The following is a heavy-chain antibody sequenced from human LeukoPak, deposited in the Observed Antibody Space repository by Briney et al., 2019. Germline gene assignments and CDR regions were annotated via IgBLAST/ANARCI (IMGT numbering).Heavy chain of an antibody. CDR2: IYSSGST. V-gene: IGHV4-59*08. J-gene: IGHJ4*02. CDR3: ARRAGDGYNFDY. CDR1: GGSISSYY. Sequence: KTSETLSLTCTVSGGSISSYYWSWIRQPPGKGLEWIGYIYSSGSTHYNPSLKSRVTISVDTSKNQFSLKLSSVTAADTAVYYCARRAGDGYNFDYWGQGTLVTVSS. D-gene: IGHD5-24*01.